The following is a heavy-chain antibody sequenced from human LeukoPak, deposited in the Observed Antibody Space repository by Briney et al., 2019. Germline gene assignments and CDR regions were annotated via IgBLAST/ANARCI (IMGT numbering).Heavy chain of an antibody. CDR2: FNWNGGST. Sequence: GSLRLSCAAFGFTFDDYGMSWVRQAPGKGLEWVSGFNWNGGSTGYADSVKGRFTISRDNAKNSLYLQMNSLRAEDTALYYCAREVHYYGSGSYFPIDYWGQGTLVTVSS. J-gene: IGHJ4*02. V-gene: IGHV3-20*04. CDR3: AREVHYYGSGSYFPIDY. CDR1: GFTFDDYG. D-gene: IGHD3-10*01.